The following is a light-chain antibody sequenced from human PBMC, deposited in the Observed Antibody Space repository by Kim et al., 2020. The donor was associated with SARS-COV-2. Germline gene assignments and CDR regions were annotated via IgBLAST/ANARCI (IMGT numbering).Light chain of an antibody. CDR1: SSDVGGNKY. Sequence: QSALTQPASVSGSPGQSITISCSGTSSDVGGNKYVSWYQQYPGKAPKFMIYDVTKRPSGVSNRFSGSKSGNTASLTISGLQAEDEADYYCSSYTSSNTWVFGGGTKVTVL. CDR2: DVT. V-gene: IGLV2-14*01. CDR3: SSYTSSNTWV. J-gene: IGLJ3*02.